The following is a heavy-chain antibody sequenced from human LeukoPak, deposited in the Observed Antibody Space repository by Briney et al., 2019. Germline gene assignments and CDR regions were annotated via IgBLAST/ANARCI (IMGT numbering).Heavy chain of an antibody. Sequence: SVKVSCKASGGTFSDYAVTWVRQAPGQGLEWMGGIIPIFDTANYAQKFQGRVTISTDESTSTAYMELSSLRAEDTAVYYCARVRVGATSIDYWGQGTLVTVSS. V-gene: IGHV1-69*05. J-gene: IGHJ4*02. CDR1: GGTFSDYA. CDR3: ARVRVGATSIDY. D-gene: IGHD1-26*01. CDR2: IIPIFDTA.